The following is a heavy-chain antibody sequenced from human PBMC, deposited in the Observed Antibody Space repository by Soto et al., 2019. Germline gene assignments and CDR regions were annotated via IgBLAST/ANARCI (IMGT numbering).Heavy chain of an antibody. V-gene: IGHV3-74*01. CDR1: GFTFSTYW. D-gene: IGHD5-18*01. Sequence: EMHLVESGGGLVQPGGSLRLSCAASGFTFSTYWMHWVRQAPGKGLVWLSRISDDMSNTGYADSVRGRFTISRDNAKNTLYLQMDSLRAEDTAVYYCARGIGYSAKDYWGQGTLVTVSS. J-gene: IGHJ4*02. CDR2: ISDDMSNT. CDR3: ARGIGYSAKDY.